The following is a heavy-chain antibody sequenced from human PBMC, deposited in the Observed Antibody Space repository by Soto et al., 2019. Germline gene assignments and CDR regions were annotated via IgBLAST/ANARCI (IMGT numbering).Heavy chain of an antibody. CDR3: ARGRRWQQPFDY. CDR2: MSPNSGNT. Sequence: QVQLVQSGAEVKKPGASVKVSCKASGYTFSSYDINWVRQATGQGLEWMGCMSPNSGNTGYAQKFQGRVTMTRNTSISTAYMELSSLRSEDTAVYYCARGRRWQQPFDYWGQGTLVTVSS. J-gene: IGHJ4*02. D-gene: IGHD6-13*01. CDR1: GYTFSSYD. V-gene: IGHV1-8*01.